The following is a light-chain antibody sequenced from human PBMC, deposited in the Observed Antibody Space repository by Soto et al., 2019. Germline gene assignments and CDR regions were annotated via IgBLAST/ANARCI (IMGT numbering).Light chain of an antibody. CDR2: GAS. Sequence: DIVLTQSPGTLSLSPGERAPPSCRASQSVSSSYLAWYQQKPGQAPRLLIYGASSRATGIPDRFSGSGSGKDFTLTISRLEPEDFAVYYCQLYGSSRTFGQGTKVEIK. CDR3: QLYGSSRT. J-gene: IGKJ1*01. V-gene: IGKV3-20*01. CDR1: QSVSSSY.